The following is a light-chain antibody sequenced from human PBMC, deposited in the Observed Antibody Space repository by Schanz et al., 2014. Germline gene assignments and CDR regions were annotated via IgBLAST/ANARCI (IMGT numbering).Light chain of an antibody. CDR2: GAF. Sequence: EILMTQSPATLSVSPGERATLSCRASQSVSSNLAWYQQKPGQAPRLLISGAFTRATGIPARFSGSGSGTEFTLTISRLEPEDFAVYYCQQRSIWPLTFGGGTKVEIK. CDR1: QSVSSN. J-gene: IGKJ4*01. V-gene: IGKV3-15*01. CDR3: QQRSIWPLT.